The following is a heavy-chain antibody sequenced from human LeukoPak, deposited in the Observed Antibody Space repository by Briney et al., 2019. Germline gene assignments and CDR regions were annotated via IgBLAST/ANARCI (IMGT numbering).Heavy chain of an antibody. V-gene: IGHV1-69*04. D-gene: IGHD3-10*01. CDR1: GGTFNNYA. J-gene: IGHJ4*02. CDR2: INPIVGIV. Sequence: SVKVSCKAPGGTFNNYAISWVRQAPGQGLEWMGRINPIVGIVNYAQKFQGRVTITADMSTSTAYMQLSRLASEDTAVYYCARDGSWGLDYWGQGPLVTVSS. CDR3: ARDGSWGLDY.